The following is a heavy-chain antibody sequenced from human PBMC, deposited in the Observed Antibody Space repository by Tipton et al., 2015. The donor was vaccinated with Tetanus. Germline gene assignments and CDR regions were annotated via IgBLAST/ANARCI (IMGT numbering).Heavy chain of an antibody. D-gene: IGHD6-19*01. CDR3: VRHSGWFNFYRGIDV. CDR1: GGSVNSYY. CDR2: VYFSGST. V-gene: IGHV4-59*08. J-gene: IGHJ6*02. Sequence: LRLSCTVSGGSVNSYYWSWIRQSPGGGLEWLGYVYFSGSTKYNPSHASRVTMSVDTSNNQISLNLSSVAAADTAVYYCVRHSGWFNFYRGIDVWGHGTTVTASS.